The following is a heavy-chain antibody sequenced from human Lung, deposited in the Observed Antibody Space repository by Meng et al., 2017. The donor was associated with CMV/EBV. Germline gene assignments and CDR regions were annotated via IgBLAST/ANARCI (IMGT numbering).Heavy chain of an antibody. V-gene: IGHV3-73*01. CDR1: GFNFPTSS. CDR3: TGLYP. J-gene: IGHJ5*02. Sequence: LNASCPDSGFNFPTSSLHWVRQASGKGLEWVGRIRRKENIYATELAASVRGRFTISRDDSKSVTYLQMNNLEIEDSAIYYCTGLYPWGQGTLVTVSS. CDR2: IRRKENIYAT.